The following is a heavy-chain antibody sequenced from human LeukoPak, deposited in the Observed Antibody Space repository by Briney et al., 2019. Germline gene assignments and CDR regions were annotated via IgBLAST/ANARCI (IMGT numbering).Heavy chain of an antibody. CDR1: GFTFSSYA. Sequence: GGSLRLSCAASGFTFSSYAMHWVRQAPGKGLEWVVVISYDGSNKYYADSVKGRFTIFRDNSKNTLYLQMNSLRAEDTAVYYCARDRGVGAISPINWFDPWGQGTLVTVSS. J-gene: IGHJ5*02. CDR3: ARDRGVGAISPINWFDP. CDR2: ISYDGSNK. D-gene: IGHD1-26*01. V-gene: IGHV3-30-3*01.